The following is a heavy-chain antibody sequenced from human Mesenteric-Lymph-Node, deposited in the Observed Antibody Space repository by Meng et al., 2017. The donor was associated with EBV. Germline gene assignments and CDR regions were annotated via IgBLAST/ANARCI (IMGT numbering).Heavy chain of an antibody. Sequence: QVRLVQSGGESKKPGASVRVSCKTSGYTFSYYGITWVRQAPGQGLEWMGWMDPNNGNTGYAQKFQGRVTMTRDTSISTAYMDLSSLTSEDTAVYYCTRNPTKTGDFDSWGQGTLVTVSS. V-gene: IGHV1-8*01. J-gene: IGHJ4*02. CDR2: MDPNNGNT. D-gene: IGHD7-27*01. CDR3: TRNPTKTGDFDS. CDR1: GYTFSYYG.